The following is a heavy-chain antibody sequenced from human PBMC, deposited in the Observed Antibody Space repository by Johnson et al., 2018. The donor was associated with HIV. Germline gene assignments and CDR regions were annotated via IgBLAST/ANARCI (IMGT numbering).Heavy chain of an antibody. Sequence: QVQLVESGGGVAQPGRSLRLSCAASGFTFSFYAMHWVRQAPGKGLEWVALILYDGSNKYYADSVKGRFTISRDNSKNTLYLQMNSLRAEDTAVYYCARGGKDHAFDIWGQGTMVTVSS. CDR1: GFTFSFYA. CDR3: ARGGKDHAFDI. D-gene: IGHD3-16*01. J-gene: IGHJ3*02. CDR2: ILYDGSNK. V-gene: IGHV3-30-3*01.